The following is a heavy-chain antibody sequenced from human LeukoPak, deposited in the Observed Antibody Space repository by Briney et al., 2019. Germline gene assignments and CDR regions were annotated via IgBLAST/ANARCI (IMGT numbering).Heavy chain of an antibody. CDR2: ISGRDTRT. CDR1: GFTGTTYA. Sequence: HPGGSLRLSRAASGFTGTTYAMSWVRQAPGKGLEWVSGISGRDTRTDYYADSVKGRFTISRDNSKSTLYLQMKSLRAEDTALYYCAKGFSSGWYFFDYWGQGTLVTVSS. J-gene: IGHJ4*02. D-gene: IGHD6-19*01. CDR3: AKGFSSGWYFFDY. V-gene: IGHV3-23*01.